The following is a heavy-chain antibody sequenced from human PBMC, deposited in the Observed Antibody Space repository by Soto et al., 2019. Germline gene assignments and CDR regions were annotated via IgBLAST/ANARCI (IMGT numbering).Heavy chain of an antibody. Sequence: QVQLVQSGAEVKKPGSSVKVSCKASGGTFSSYAISWVRQAPGQGLEWMGGIIPIFGTANYAQKFQGRVTITADESTSTAYMELSSLRSEDTAVYYCARDLLFVPAAMGGHNWFDPWGQGTLVTVSS. V-gene: IGHV1-69*12. CDR2: IIPIFGTA. CDR3: ARDLLFVPAAMGGHNWFDP. D-gene: IGHD2-2*01. CDR1: GGTFSSYA. J-gene: IGHJ5*02.